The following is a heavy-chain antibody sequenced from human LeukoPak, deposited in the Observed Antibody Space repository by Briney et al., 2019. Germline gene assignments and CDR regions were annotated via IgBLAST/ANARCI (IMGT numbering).Heavy chain of an antibody. CDR3: ARDGELKWEPKNHWYFDL. CDR1: GGSISSGDYY. D-gene: IGHD1-26*01. Sequence: SETLSLTCTVSGGSISSGDYYWSWIRQPPGKGLEWIGYIYYSGSTYYNPSLKSRVTISVDTSKNQFSLKLSSVTAADTAVYYCARDGELKWEPKNHWYFDLWGRGTLVTVSS. J-gene: IGHJ2*01. V-gene: IGHV4-30-4*08. CDR2: IYYSGST.